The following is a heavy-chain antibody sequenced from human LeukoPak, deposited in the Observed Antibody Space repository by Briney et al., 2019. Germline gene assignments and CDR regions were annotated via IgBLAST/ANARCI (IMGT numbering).Heavy chain of an antibody. CDR2: IIPIFGTA. CDR3: ARGKGAYDFWSGYQTFDY. V-gene: IGHV1-69*13. CDR1: GGTFSSYA. D-gene: IGHD3-3*01. Sequence: GASVKVSCKASGGTFSSYAISWVRQAPGQGLEWMGGIIPIFGTAKYAQKFQGRVTITPDESTSTAYMELSSLRSEDTAVYYCARGKGAYDFWSGYQTFDYWGQGTLVTVSS. J-gene: IGHJ4*02.